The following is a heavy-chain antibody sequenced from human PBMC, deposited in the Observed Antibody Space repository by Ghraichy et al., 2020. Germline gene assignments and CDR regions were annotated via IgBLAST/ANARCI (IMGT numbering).Heavy chain of an antibody. CDR2: IIPIFGTA. CDR1: GGTFSSYA. Sequence: SVKVSCKASGGTFSSYAISWVRQAPGQGLEWMGGIIPIFGTANYAQKFQGRVTITADESTSTAYMELSSLRSEDTAVYYCARDFTSGYNNYYGMDVWGQGTTVTVSS. J-gene: IGHJ6*02. D-gene: IGHD5-24*01. V-gene: IGHV1-69*13. CDR3: ARDFTSGYNNYYGMDV.